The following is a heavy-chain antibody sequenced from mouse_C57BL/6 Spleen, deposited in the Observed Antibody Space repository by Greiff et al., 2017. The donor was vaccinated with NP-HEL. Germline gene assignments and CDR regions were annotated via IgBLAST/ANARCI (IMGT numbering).Heavy chain of an antibody. CDR1: GYTFTSYW. CDR3: ARSTVVDPDY. V-gene: IGHV1-50*01. Sequence: QVQLQQSGAELVKPGASVKLSCKASGYTFTSYWMQWVKQRPGQGLEWIGEIDPSDSYTNYNQKFKGKATLTVDTSSSTAYMQLSSLTSEDSAVYYCARSTVVDPDYWGQGTTLTVSS. J-gene: IGHJ2*01. D-gene: IGHD1-1*01. CDR2: IDPSDSYT.